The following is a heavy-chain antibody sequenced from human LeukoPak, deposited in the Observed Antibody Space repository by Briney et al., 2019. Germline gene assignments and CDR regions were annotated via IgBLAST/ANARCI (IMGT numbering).Heavy chain of an antibody. CDR3: VTYYFDSSGPKKNY. CDR2: INHSGST. V-gene: IGHV4-34*01. CDR1: GGSFSGYY. D-gene: IGHD3-22*01. J-gene: IGHJ4*02. Sequence: SETLSLTCAVYGGSFSGYYWSWISQPPGKGLEWIGEINHSGSTNYNPSLKSRVTISVDTSKKQFSLKLSSVTAADTAVYYCVTYYFDSSGPKKNYWGQGTLVTVSS.